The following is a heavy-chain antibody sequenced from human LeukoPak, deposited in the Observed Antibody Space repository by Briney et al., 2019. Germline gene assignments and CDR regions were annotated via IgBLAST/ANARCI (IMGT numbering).Heavy chain of an antibody. Sequence: GASVKVSCKASGYTFTRYYMHWVRQAPGQGLEWMGIINPSGGSTSYAQKFQDRVTMTRDMSTSTVYMELSSLRSEDTAVYYCAGGGYSYGSLLDYWGQGTLVTVSS. CDR1: GYTFTRYY. D-gene: IGHD5-18*01. CDR3: AGGGYSYGSLLDY. V-gene: IGHV1-46*01. CDR2: INPSGGST. J-gene: IGHJ4*02.